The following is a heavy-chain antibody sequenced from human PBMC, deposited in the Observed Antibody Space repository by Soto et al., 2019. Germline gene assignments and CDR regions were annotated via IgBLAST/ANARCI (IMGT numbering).Heavy chain of an antibody. J-gene: IGHJ4*02. D-gene: IGHD3-22*01. CDR3: AREYFYYDSSGYYEYYFDY. Sequence: PSETLSVTCTVSGGSVRSGSYYWSWIRQPPGKGLEWIGYIYYSGSTNYTPSLKSRVTISVDTSKNQFSLKLSSVTAADTAVYYCAREYFYYDSSGYYEYYFDYWGQGTLVNVSS. CDR2: IYYSGST. V-gene: IGHV4-61*01. CDR1: GGSVRSGSYY.